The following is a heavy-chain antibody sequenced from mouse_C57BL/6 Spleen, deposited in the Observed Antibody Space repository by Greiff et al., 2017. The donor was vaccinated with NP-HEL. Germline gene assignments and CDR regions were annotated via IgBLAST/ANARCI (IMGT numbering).Heavy chain of an antibody. Sequence: QVQLKQPGAELVKPGASVKLSCKASGYTFTSYWMHWVKQRPGRGLEWIGRIDPNSGGTKYNEKFKSKATLTVDKPSSTAYMQLSSLTSEDSAVYYCARCPFYDYDAVYFDYWGQGTTLTVSS. J-gene: IGHJ2*01. V-gene: IGHV1-72*01. CDR2: IDPNSGGT. CDR1: GYTFTSYW. CDR3: ARCPFYDYDAVYFDY. D-gene: IGHD2-4*01.